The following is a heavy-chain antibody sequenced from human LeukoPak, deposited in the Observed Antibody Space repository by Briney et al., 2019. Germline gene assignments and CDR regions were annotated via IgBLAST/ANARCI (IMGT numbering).Heavy chain of an antibody. J-gene: IGHJ4*02. CDR3: ARSAPYCSGGSCYHY. CDR2: IYYSGST. Sequence: SETLSLTCTVSGGSISSYYWSWIWQPPGKGLEWIGYIYYSGSTNYNPSLKSRVTISVDTSKNQFSLKLSSVTAADTAVYYCARSAPYCSGGSCYHYWGQGTLVTVSS. CDR1: GGSISSYY. D-gene: IGHD2-15*01. V-gene: IGHV4-59*01.